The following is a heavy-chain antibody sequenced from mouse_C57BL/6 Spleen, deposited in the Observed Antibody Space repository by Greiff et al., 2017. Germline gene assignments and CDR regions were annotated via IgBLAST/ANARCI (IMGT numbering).Heavy chain of an antibody. Sequence: QVQLQQSGPELVKPGASVKISCKASGYTFTGYYMNWVKQRPGQGLEWIGCIYPGSGYTNYNEKFKGKATLTVDTASSTAYMQLSSLTSEDSAVYFCASWRWGGYFGYGDWGKGTTVT. CDR3: ASWRWGGYFGYGD. V-gene: IGHV1-84*01. CDR2: IYPGSGYT. J-gene: IGHJ1*03. CDR1: GYTFTGYY. D-gene: IGHD3-1*01.